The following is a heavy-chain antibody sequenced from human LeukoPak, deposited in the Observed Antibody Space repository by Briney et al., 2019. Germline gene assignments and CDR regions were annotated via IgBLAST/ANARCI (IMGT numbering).Heavy chain of an antibody. CDR3: ARGAETYYYDSSGYYRTYNWFDP. CDR2: IYPGDSDT. J-gene: IGHJ5*02. Sequence: GESLKISCKGSGYSFTSYWIGWVRQMPGKGLEWMGIIYPGDSDTRYSPSFQGQVTISADKSISTAYLQWSSLKASDTTMYYCARGAETYYYDSSGYYRTYNWFDPWGQGTLVTVSS. CDR1: GYSFTSYW. V-gene: IGHV5-51*01. D-gene: IGHD3-22*01.